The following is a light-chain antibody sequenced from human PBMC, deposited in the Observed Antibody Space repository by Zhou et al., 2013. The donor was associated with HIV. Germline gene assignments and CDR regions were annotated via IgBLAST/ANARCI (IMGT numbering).Light chain of an antibody. Sequence: DIVLTQSPGTLSLSPGERATLSCRASQSVGSSYLAWYQQKLGQAPRLLIYGASSRATGIPDRFSGSGSGTGFTLTISSLQSEDFAVYYCQQYNNWPITFGQGTRLEIK. V-gene: IGKV3-20*01. CDR2: GAS. J-gene: IGKJ5*01. CDR1: QSVGSSY. CDR3: QQYNNWPIT.